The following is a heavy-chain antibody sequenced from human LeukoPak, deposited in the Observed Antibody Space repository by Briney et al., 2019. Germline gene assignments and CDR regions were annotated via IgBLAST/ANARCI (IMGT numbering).Heavy chain of an antibody. V-gene: IGHV1-8*03. CDR3: ARVGYSNSYDF. J-gene: IGHJ4*02. CDR2: MNPNSDNT. Sequence: ASVKVSCKASGYSFTNFDINWVRQATGQGLEWMGWMNPNSDNTGHAQKFQGRLTITWDTSITTAYMELSSLRSDDTAIYYCARVGYSNSYDFWGQGTPVTVSS. CDR1: GYSFTNFD. D-gene: IGHD1-26*01.